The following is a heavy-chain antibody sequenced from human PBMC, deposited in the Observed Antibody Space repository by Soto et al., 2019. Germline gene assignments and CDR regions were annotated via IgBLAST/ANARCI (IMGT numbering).Heavy chain of an antibody. Sequence: GGSLRLSCAASGFTFSSYDMHWVRQATGKGLEWVSAIGTAGDTYYPGSVKGRFTISRENAKNSLYLQMNSLRAGDTAVYYCARSPPGGYHYYYGMDVWGQGTTVTVSS. CDR1: GFTFSSYD. V-gene: IGHV3-13*04. CDR2: IGTAGDT. D-gene: IGHD3-22*01. J-gene: IGHJ6*02. CDR3: ARSPPGGYHYYYGMDV.